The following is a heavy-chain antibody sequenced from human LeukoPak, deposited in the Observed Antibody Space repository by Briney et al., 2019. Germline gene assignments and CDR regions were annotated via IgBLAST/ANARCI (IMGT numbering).Heavy chain of an antibody. CDR2: ISGSGGST. CDR3: AKGLVPAAIRVVDY. D-gene: IGHD2-2*01. J-gene: IGHJ4*02. Sequence: GGSLRLSCAASGFTFSSYAMSWVRQAPGKGLEWVSAISGSGGSTYYADSVKGRFTISRDNSKNTLYLQVNGLRAEDTAVYYCAKGLVPAAIRVVDYWGQGTLVTVSS. V-gene: IGHV3-23*01. CDR1: GFTFSSYA.